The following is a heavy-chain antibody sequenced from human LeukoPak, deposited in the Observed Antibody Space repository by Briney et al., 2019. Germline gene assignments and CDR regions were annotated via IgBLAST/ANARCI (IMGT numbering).Heavy chain of an antibody. CDR3: ARGPDYYGSGSYYKRKGYFDY. J-gene: IGHJ4*02. CDR1: GGSISSYY. Sequence: SETLSLTCTVSGGSISSYYWSWIRQPAGKGLEWIGRIYTSGSTNYNPSLKSRVTMSVDTSKNQFSLKLGPVTAADTAVYYCARGPDYYGSGSYYKRKGYFDYWGQGTLVTVSS. V-gene: IGHV4-4*07. CDR2: IYTSGST. D-gene: IGHD3-10*01.